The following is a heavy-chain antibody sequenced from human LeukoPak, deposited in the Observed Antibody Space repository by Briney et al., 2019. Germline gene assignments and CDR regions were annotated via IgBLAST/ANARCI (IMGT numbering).Heavy chain of an antibody. CDR3: ARDRGRVFQNLFDY. V-gene: IGHV3-7*01. CDR2: IKQDGSEK. D-gene: IGHD3-10*01. CDR1: GFTFSSYW. J-gene: IGHJ4*02. Sequence: GGSLRLSCAASGFTFSSYWMSWVRQAPGKGLEWVANIKQDGSEKYYVDSVKGRFTISRDNAKNSLYLQMNSLRAEDTAVYYCARDRGRVFQNLFDYWGQGTLVTVSS.